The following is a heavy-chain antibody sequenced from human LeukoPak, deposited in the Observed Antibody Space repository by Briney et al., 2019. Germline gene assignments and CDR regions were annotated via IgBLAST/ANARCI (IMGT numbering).Heavy chain of an antibody. Sequence: GGSLRLSCAASGFTFSTYSMSWVRQAPGKGLEWVSFLGTSSSTIYYADSVKGRFTISRDNAKNSLFLQMNSLRADDTAVYYCARGFLAPAQIYYYFYMYVWGKGTTATVSS. CDR3: ARGFLAPAQIYYYFYMYV. CDR1: GFTFSTYS. D-gene: IGHD2-2*01. V-gene: IGHV3-48*01. J-gene: IGHJ6*03. CDR2: LGTSSSTI.